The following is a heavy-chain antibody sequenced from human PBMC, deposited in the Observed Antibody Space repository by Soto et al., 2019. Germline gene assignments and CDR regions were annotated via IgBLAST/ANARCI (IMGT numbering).Heavy chain of an antibody. D-gene: IGHD1-26*01. Sequence: TSETLSLTCTVSGGSISSYYWSWIRQPPGKGLEWIGYIYYSGSTNYNPSLKSRVTISVDTSKNQFSLKLSSVTAADTAVYYCARVGSPGRSPPYYFDYWGQGTLVTVSS. V-gene: IGHV4-59*01. CDR3: ARVGSPGRSPPYYFDY. CDR2: IYYSGST. J-gene: IGHJ4*02. CDR1: GGSISSYY.